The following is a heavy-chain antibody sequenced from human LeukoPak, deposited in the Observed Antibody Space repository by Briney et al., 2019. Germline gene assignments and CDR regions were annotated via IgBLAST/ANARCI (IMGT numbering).Heavy chain of an antibody. CDR3: AREGGYCSSTSCYNDY. CDR1: GFTFSSYW. Sequence: GGSLRLSCAASGFTFSSYWMHWVRQAPGKGLEWVSAISGSGGSTYYADSVKGRFTISRDNSKNTLYLQMNSLRAEDTAVYYCAREGGYCSSTSCYNDYWGQGTLVTVSS. J-gene: IGHJ4*02. CDR2: ISGSGGST. V-gene: IGHV3-23*01. D-gene: IGHD2-2*02.